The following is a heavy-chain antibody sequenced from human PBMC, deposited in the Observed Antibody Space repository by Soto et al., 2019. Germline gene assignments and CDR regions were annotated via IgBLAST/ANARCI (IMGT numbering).Heavy chain of an antibody. D-gene: IGHD2-21*01. J-gene: IGHJ4*02. V-gene: IGHV4-39*07. CDR2: MYYNVGT. CDR3: ARDNYGGMLDY. CDR1: GSSISSSGYY. Sequence: SETLSLTCIVSGSSISSSGYYWGWIRQPPGKGLEWIASMYYNVGTYYNPSLKSRVIISVDTSKNQFSLNLSSVTAADTAIYYCARDNYGGMLDYWGQGTLVTVSS.